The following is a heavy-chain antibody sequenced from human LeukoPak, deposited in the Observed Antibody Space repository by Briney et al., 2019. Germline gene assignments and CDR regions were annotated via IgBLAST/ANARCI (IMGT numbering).Heavy chain of an antibody. V-gene: IGHV3-48*02. D-gene: IGHD3-16*01. J-gene: IGHJ4*02. CDR1: GFTFSNYG. Sequence: PGGSLRLSCAASGFTFSNYGIHWVRQAPGKGLEWLSYISSGSSTIYYADSVEGRFTISRDNAKNSLYLQMNSLRDEDTAVYYCARGETARVDYWGQGILVTVSS. CDR3: ARGETARVDY. CDR2: ISSGSSTI.